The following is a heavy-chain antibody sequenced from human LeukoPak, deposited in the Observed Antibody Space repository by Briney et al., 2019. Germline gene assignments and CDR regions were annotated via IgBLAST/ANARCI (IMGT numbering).Heavy chain of an antibody. CDR3: ARGGRSSGWYGGFDY. D-gene: IGHD6-19*01. J-gene: IGHJ4*02. Sequence: ASVKVSCKASGYTFTGYYMHWVRQAPGQGLEWMGWINPNSGGTNYAQKFQGRVTMTRDTSISTAYMELSRLRSDDTAVYYCARGGRSSGWYGGFDYWGQGTLVTVSS. V-gene: IGHV1-2*02. CDR1: GYTFTGYY. CDR2: INPNSGGT.